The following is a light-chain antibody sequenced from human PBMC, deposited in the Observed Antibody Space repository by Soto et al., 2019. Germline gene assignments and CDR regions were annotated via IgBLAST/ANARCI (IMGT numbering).Light chain of an antibody. V-gene: IGKV3-20*01. CDR1: QSVSSSF. CDR3: HQYGSSPAT. J-gene: IGKJ1*01. Sequence: EIVLTQSPGTLSLSPGERATLSCRASQSVSSSFLAWYQQKPGQAPRLLIYGASSRATGIPDRFSGSGSGTDFTLTISRLEPKDFAVYYCHQYGSSPATFGQGTKVGIK. CDR2: GAS.